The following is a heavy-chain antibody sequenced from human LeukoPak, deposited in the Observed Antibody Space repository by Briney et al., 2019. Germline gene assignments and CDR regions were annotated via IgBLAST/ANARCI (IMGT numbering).Heavy chain of an antibody. Sequence: SETLSLTCAVYGGSFSGYYWSWIRQPPGNGLEWIGEINHSGSTNYNPSLKSRVTISVDTSKNQFSLKLSSVTAADTAVYYCARGDYDFWSGYSDYAFDIWGQGTMVTVSS. D-gene: IGHD3-3*01. V-gene: IGHV4-34*01. CDR1: GGSFSGYY. CDR3: ARGDYDFWSGYSDYAFDI. J-gene: IGHJ3*02. CDR2: INHSGST.